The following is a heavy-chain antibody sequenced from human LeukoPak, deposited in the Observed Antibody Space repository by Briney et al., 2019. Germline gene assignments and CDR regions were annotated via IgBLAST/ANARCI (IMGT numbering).Heavy chain of an antibody. D-gene: IGHD6-19*01. J-gene: IGHJ2*01. CDR3: ARDGVAVAPTGSNWYFDL. CDR2: IYYSGST. Sequence: PSETLSLTCTVSGGSISTYYWNWMRQSPGKGLEWIGYIYYSGSTNYSPSLKSRVTISVDTSKNQFSLKLSSVTAADTAVYYCARDGVAVAPTGSNWYFDLWGRSRLGTVSS. V-gene: IGHV4-59*01. CDR1: GGSISTYY.